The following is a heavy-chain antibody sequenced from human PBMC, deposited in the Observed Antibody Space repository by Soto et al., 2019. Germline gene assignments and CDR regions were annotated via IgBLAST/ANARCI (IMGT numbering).Heavy chain of an antibody. D-gene: IGHD1-1*01. CDR2: ISYDGSNK. Sequence: GGSLRLSCAASGFTFSSYAMHWVRQAPGKGLEWVAVISYDGSNKYYADSVKGRFTISRDNSKNTLYLQMNSLRAEDTAVYYCARAPGDWNDYLFDYWGQGTLVTVSS. J-gene: IGHJ4*02. CDR3: ARAPGDWNDYLFDY. V-gene: IGHV3-30-3*01. CDR1: GFTFSSYA.